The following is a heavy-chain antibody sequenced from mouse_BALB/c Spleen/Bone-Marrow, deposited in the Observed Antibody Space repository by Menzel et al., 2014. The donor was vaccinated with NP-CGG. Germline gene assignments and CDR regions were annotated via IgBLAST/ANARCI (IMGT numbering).Heavy chain of an antibody. J-gene: IGHJ2*01. D-gene: IGHD4-1*01. V-gene: IGHV5-17*02. Sequence: EVNVVESGGGLVQPGGSRKLSCAVSGFTFSSFGMHWVRQAPEKGLEWVAYISSGSTSIFYADTLKGRFTISRDNPKNTLFLQMTSLRSEGTAMYYCARSRGNWDDFDYWGQGTTLTVSS. CDR1: GFTFSSFG. CDR3: ARSRGNWDDFDY. CDR2: ISSGSTSI.